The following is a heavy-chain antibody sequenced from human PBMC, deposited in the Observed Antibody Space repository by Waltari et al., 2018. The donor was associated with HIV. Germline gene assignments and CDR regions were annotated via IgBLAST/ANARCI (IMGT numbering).Heavy chain of an antibody. CDR2: IHYSGST. V-gene: IGHV4-59*01. D-gene: IGHD3-22*01. J-gene: IGHJ3*02. CDR3: ARWATYYDGFDI. CDR1: GGSIGSYY. Sequence: QVQLQESGPGLAQPSETLSLTCTVSGGSIGSYYWGWTRRPPGKGLEWIGYIHYSGSTKFNPSLKSRVSTSVDTSNNQFSLRLTSVTPADTAVYYCARWATYYDGFDIWGQGTMVTVSS.